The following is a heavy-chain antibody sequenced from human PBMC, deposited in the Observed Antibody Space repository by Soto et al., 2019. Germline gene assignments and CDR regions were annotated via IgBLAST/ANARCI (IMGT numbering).Heavy chain of an antibody. CDR1: GGSISSYY. CDR3: ARARAAAYHYHYYYMDV. Sequence: SETLSLTCTVSGGSISSYYWSWIRQPPGKGLEWIGYIYYSGSTNYNPSLKSRVTISVDTSKNQFSLKLSSVTAADTAVYYCARARAAAYHYHYYYMDVWGKGTTVTVSS. CDR2: IYYSGST. J-gene: IGHJ6*03. D-gene: IGHD6-13*01. V-gene: IGHV4-59*01.